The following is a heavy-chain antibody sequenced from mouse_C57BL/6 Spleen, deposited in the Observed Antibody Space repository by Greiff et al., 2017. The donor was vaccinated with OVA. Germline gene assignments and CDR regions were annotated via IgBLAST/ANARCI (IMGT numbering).Heavy chain of an antibody. V-gene: IGHV1-22*01. CDR3: ARKTTVVAHPYYFDY. J-gene: IGHJ2*01. D-gene: IGHD1-1*01. CDR2: INPNNGGT. Sequence: EVQLQQSGPELVKPGASVKMSCKASGYTFTDYNMHWVKQSHGKSLEWIGYINPNNGGTSYNQKFKGKATLTVNKSSSTAYMALRSLTSEHSAVYYCARKTTVVAHPYYFDYWGQGTTLTVSS. CDR1: GYTFTDYN.